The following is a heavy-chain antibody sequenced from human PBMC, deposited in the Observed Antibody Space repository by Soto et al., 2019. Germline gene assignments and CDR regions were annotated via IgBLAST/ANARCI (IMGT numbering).Heavy chain of an antibody. CDR3: ATTPQALIGRGAYDV. Sequence: QVQLVQSGADMKKPGASVKVSCKASGYTFTGYYMHWVRQAPGHGLEYVGWINPKTGGTNSGQTFKGRVTKTRDTSITTAYMELSSLTSDDTAIYYCATTPQALIGRGAYDVWGQGTMVTVSS. V-gene: IGHV1-2*02. CDR1: GYTFTGYY. CDR2: INPKTGGT. J-gene: IGHJ3*01. D-gene: IGHD3-22*01.